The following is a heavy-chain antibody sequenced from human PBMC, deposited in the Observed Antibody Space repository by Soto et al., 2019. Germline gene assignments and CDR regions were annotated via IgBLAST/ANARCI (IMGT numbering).Heavy chain of an antibody. Sequence: GGSLRLSCAASGFTVSTNYMTWVRQAPGKGLEWVSVIYSGGSTYYADSVKGRFTISRDNSKNTLYLQMNSLRAEDTAVYYCARDKGYDIRGLDVWGQGTKVTVSS. CDR3: ARDKGYDIRGLDV. V-gene: IGHV3-53*01. J-gene: IGHJ6*02. D-gene: IGHD3-9*01. CDR1: GFTVSTNY. CDR2: IYSGGST.